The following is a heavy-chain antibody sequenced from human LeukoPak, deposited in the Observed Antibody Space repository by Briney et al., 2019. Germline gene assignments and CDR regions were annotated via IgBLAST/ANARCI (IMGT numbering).Heavy chain of an antibody. D-gene: IGHD7-27*01. CDR2: IGLSDDST. CDR3: ARDPNWGSGY. Sequence: GGSLRLSCAASGFTFSTYGMIWVRQAPGKGLECVSTIGLSDDSTNYADSVKGRFTVSRDNSKNTLYLLMNSLRAEDTARYYCARDPNWGSGYWGQGALVTVSS. V-gene: IGHV3-23*01. J-gene: IGHJ4*02. CDR1: GFTFSTYG.